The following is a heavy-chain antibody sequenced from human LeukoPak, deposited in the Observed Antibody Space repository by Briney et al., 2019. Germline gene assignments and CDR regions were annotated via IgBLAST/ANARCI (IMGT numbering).Heavy chain of an antibody. Sequence: GGSLRLSCAASGFTFSSYSMNWVRQAPGKGLEWVSSISSSSCYIYYADSVKGRFTISRDNAKNSLYLQMNSLRAEDTAVYYCASQLGWFYDSSGYLIDYWGQGTLVTVSS. CDR3: ASQLGWFYDSSGYLIDY. CDR2: ISSSSCYI. J-gene: IGHJ4*02. D-gene: IGHD3-22*01. CDR1: GFTFSSYS. V-gene: IGHV3-21*01.